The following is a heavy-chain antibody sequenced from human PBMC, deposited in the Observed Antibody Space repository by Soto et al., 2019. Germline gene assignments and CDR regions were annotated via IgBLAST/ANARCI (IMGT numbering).Heavy chain of an antibody. D-gene: IGHD3-3*01. CDR3: VRGELRVLEWLFPAS. CDR1: GFTFSHYA. J-gene: IGHJ4*02. Sequence: QVQLVESGGGVVQPGRSLRLSCAASGFTFSHYAMHWVRQAPGKGLEWVAVIWFDGSNEDYADSVKGRFTISRDNSRNTVSLQMNSLRAEDTAVYYCVRGELRVLEWLFPASWGQGTLVTVSS. CDR2: IWFDGSNE. V-gene: IGHV3-33*01.